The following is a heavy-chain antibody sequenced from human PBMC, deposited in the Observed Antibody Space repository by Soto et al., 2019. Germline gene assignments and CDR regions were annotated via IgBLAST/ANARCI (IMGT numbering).Heavy chain of an antibody. CDR3: AKEERVVPAALRSYYYGMDV. J-gene: IGHJ6*02. CDR2: ISYDGSNK. D-gene: IGHD2-2*01. CDR1: GFTFSSYG. V-gene: IGHV3-30*18. Sequence: GGSLRLSCAASGFTFSSYGMHWVRQAPGKGLEWVAVISYDGSNKYYADSVKGRFTISRDNSKNTLYLQMNSLRAEDTAVYYCAKEERVVPAALRSYYYGMDVWGQGTTVTVSS.